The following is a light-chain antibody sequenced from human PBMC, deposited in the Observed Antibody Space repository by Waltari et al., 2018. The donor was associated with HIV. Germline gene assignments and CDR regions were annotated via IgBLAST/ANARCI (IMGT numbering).Light chain of an antibody. CDR3: CSYAGAYTVI. Sequence: QSALTQPRPVSGSPGQSVTIPCTGTSSDVGAYAYVSWYPQHPGKAPKLIIYDDSQRPSGVPDRFSGSKSGDTASLTISGLQGEDEAEYYCCSYAGAYTVILGGGTKLTVL. V-gene: IGLV2-11*01. CDR1: SSDVGAYAY. CDR2: DDS. J-gene: IGLJ2*01.